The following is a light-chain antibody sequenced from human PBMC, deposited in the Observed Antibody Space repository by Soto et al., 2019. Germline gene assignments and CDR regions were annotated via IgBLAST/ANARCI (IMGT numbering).Light chain of an antibody. CDR3: QQRSNS. J-gene: IGKJ4*01. Sequence: EIVMTQSPATLSVSPGDRVSLSCTASQSVATFLAWYQHKPGQAPRLLIYGASTRATGTPDRFSGSGSGTDFTLTISSLEPEDFAVYYCQQRSNSFGGGTKVDIK. CDR2: GAS. CDR1: QSVATF. V-gene: IGKV3-11*01.